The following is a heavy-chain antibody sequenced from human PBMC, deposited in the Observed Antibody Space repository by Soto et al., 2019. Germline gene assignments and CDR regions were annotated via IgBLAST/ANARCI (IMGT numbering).Heavy chain of an antibody. CDR1: GGSFSGYY. CDR3: ARLQSTSSWDPFAFDY. CDR2: INHSGST. V-gene: IGHV4-34*01. Sequence: SETLSLTCAVYGGSFSGYYWSWIRQPPGKGLEWIGEINHSGSTNYNPFLKSRVTISVDTSKNQFSLKLSSVTAADTAVYYCARLQSTSSWDPFAFDYWGQGTLVTVSS. D-gene: IGHD6-6*01. J-gene: IGHJ4*02.